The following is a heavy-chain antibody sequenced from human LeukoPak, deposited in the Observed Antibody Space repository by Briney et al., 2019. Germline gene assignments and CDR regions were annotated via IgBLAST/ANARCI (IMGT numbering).Heavy chain of an antibody. V-gene: IGHV4-34*01. J-gene: IGHJ4*02. CDR3: ARDNYDFWSGYKSGGLDY. CDR2: INHSGST. CDR1: GGSFSGYY. D-gene: IGHD3-3*01. Sequence: PSETLSLTCAVYGGSFSGYYWSWIRQPPGKGLEWIGEINHSGSTNYNPSLKSRVTISVDTSKNQFSLKLSSVTAADTAVYYCARDNYDFWSGYKSGGLDYWGQGTLVTVSS.